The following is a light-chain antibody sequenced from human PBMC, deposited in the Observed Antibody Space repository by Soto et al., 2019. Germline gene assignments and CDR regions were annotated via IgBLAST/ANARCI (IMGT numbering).Light chain of an antibody. CDR2: AAS. J-gene: IGKJ2*01. CDR1: QSFKNNY. V-gene: IGKV3-20*01. Sequence: EIVLTQSPGTLSLSPGDRATLSCRASQSFKNNYLAWYQHRPGQAPRLLIYAASSRATGIPDRFSGSGSGTDFTLTISRLEPEDFAVYYCQQYGSAPRTFGLGTKLDIK. CDR3: QQYGSAPRT.